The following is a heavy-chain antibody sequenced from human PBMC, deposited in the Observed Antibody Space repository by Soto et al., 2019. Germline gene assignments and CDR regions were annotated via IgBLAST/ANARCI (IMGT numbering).Heavy chain of an antibody. J-gene: IGHJ6*02. D-gene: IGHD2-21*01. CDR2: IGTSGTPT. CDR3: TRILWSSRRDALDI. Sequence: DVQLLESGGDLVQPGGSLRLSCIASGFTFRSYAMAWVRQAPGEDLEWVSAIGTSGTPTLYADSVKSRFSISRDDSRNTVSLQMNSLGVEDTATYYCTRILWSSRRDALDIWGQETTGTVSS. V-gene: IGHV3-23*01. CDR1: GFTFRSYA.